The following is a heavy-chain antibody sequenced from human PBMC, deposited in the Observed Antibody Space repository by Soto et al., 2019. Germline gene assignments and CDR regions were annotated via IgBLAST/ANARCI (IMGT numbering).Heavy chain of an antibody. CDR3: ARDRMGIKSGLVVPAAFDY. V-gene: IGHV1-2*02. Sequence: ASVKVSCKASGYTFTGYYMHWVRQAPGQGLEWMGWINPNSGGTNYAQKFQGMVTMTRDTSISTAYMELSRLRSDDTAVYYCARDRMGIKSGLVVPAAFDYWGQGTLVTVSS. CDR1: GYTFTGYY. J-gene: IGHJ4*02. CDR2: INPNSGGT. D-gene: IGHD2-2*01.